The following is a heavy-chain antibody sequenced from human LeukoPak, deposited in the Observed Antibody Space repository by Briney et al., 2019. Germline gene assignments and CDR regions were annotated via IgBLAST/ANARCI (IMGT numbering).Heavy chain of an antibody. D-gene: IGHD2-2*01. CDR2: IIPIFGTA. J-gene: IGHJ6*03. Sequence: SVKVSCKASGGTFSSYAISWVRQAPGQGLEWMGGIIPIFGTANYAQKFQGRVTITTDESTSTAYMELSSLRSEDTAVYYCARKGPANYYYYYMDVWGKGTSVTVSS. CDR1: GGTFSSYA. CDR3: ARKGPANYYYYYMDV. V-gene: IGHV1-69*05.